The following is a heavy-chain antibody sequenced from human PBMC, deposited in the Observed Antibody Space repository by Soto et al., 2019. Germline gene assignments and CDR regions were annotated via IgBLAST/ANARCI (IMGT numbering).Heavy chain of an antibody. CDR3: ARGMGRYFDI. Sequence: SETLSLTCAISCDSIGNFYWSWIRQPAGKGLESLGRLSASGRTNYSPSLQSRVTMSLDRSKNRFSLRLTSVSAADTAVYFCARGMGRYFDIWGRGTLVTVPS. CDR2: LSASGRT. D-gene: IGHD2-8*01. V-gene: IGHV4-4*07. CDR1: CDSIGNFY. J-gene: IGHJ2*01.